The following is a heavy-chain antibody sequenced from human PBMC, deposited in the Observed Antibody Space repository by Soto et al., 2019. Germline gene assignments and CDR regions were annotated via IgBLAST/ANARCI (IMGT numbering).Heavy chain of an antibody. CDR2: ITTDADEK. J-gene: IGHJ4*01. D-gene: IGHD3-10*01. CDR3: ARDSGYGSGSSGNHYLEY. CDR1: GFTLGSYW. V-gene: IGHV3-7*01. Sequence: VASHRLSCQVSGFTLGSYWMRGVRQAPGLGVELLASITTDADEKKYVDSVKGRLTMSRDNDENSLYLQMDGRRAEDTAVYYCARDSGYGSGSSGNHYLEYWGHGTLVPVSS.